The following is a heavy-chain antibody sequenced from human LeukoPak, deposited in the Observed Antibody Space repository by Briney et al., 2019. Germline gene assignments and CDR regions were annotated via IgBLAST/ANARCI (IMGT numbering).Heavy chain of an antibody. CDR1: DYSISSGYY. J-gene: IGHJ4*02. V-gene: IGHV4-38-2*02. D-gene: IGHD1-26*01. Sequence: SETLSLTCVASDYSISSGYYWGWIRQPPGKGLEWIGSISHSGTTYYNPSFKSRITISLDTSKNQFSLKLRSVTAADTAFYYCEREGDVLGATIDSWGQGTLVAVSS. CDR2: ISHSGTT. CDR3: EREGDVLGATIDS.